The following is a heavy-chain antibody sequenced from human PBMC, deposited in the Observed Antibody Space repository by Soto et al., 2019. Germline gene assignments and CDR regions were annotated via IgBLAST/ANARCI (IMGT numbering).Heavy chain of an antibody. CDR2: IKSETDSGTA. V-gene: IGHV3-15*01. J-gene: IGHJ4*02. D-gene: IGHD3-22*01. CDR3: TTYDTRGYYYAY. CDR1: GFSFSAAW. Sequence: PRGALRLAWAPSGFSFSAAWMTWVCQAPGKGLEWVGRIKSETDSGTADYAAPVKGRFTFSRDDSKNTLYLQMNSLKTEDTAVYYCTTYDTRGYYYAYWGLGTLVTVSS.